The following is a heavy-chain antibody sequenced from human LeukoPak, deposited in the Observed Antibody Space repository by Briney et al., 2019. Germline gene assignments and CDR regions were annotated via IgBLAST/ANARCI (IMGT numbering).Heavy chain of an antibody. V-gene: IGHV4-34*01. CDR2: INHSGST. J-gene: IGHJ4*02. D-gene: IGHD3-16*02. CDR1: GGSFSGYY. CDR3: ARGPHDYVWGSYRPFDY. Sequence: SETLSLTCAVYGGSFSGYYWSWIRQPPGKGLEWIGEINHSGSTNYNPSLKSRVTISVDTSKNQFSLKLSSVTAADTAVYYCARGPHDYVWGSYRPFDYWGQGTLVTVSS.